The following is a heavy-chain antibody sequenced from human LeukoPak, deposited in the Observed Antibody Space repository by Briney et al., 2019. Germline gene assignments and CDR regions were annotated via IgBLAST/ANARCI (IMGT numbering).Heavy chain of an antibody. D-gene: IGHD3-10*01. CDR1: GFTFSSYE. CDR2: ISSSGSTI. J-gene: IGHJ5*02. CDR3: AREGVWFGELLSNWFDP. V-gene: IGHV3-48*03. Sequence: GGSLRLSCAASGFTFSSYEMNWVRQAPGKGLEWASYISSSGSTIYYADSVKGRFTISRDNAKNSLYLQMNSLRAEDTAVYYCAREGVWFGELLSNWFDPWGQGTLVTVSS.